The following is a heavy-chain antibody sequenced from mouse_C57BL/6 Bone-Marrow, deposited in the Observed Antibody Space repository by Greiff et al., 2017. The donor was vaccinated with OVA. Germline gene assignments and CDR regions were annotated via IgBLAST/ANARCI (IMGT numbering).Heavy chain of an antibody. CDR2: INPSSGYT. Sequence: QVQLQQSGAELARPGASVKMSCKASGYTFTSYSMHWVQQRPGQGLEWIGYINPSSGYTKYNQKFKDKATLTADKSSSTAYMQLSSLTSEDSAVYYCARTVVAHYFDYWGQGTTLTVSS. J-gene: IGHJ2*01. CDR3: ARTVVAHYFDY. CDR1: GYTFTSYS. D-gene: IGHD1-1*01. V-gene: IGHV1-4*01.